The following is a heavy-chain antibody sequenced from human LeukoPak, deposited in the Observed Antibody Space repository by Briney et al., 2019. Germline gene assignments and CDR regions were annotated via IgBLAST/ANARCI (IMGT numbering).Heavy chain of an antibody. CDR1: GGTFSSYA. Sequence: ASVKVSCKASGGTFSSYAISWVRQAPGQGLEWMGWINPNSGGTNYAQKFQGRVTMTRDTSISTAYMELSRLRSDDTAVYYCARVEVGDYDFWSGYYRWWGQGTLVTVSS. D-gene: IGHD3-3*01. CDR2: INPNSGGT. V-gene: IGHV1-2*02. J-gene: IGHJ4*02. CDR3: ARVEVGDYDFWSGYYRW.